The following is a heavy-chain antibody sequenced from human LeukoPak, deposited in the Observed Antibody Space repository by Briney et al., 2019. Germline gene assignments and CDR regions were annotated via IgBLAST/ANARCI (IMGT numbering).Heavy chain of an antibody. Sequence: SETLSLTCAVSGYSISSGYYWGWIRQPPGKGLEWIGSIYHSGSTYYNPSLRSRVTISVDTSKNQFSLKLSSVTAADTAVYYCATQTIFGVVIRDYWGQGTLVTVSP. V-gene: IGHV4-38-2*01. CDR1: GYSISSGYY. J-gene: IGHJ4*02. CDR2: IYHSGST. D-gene: IGHD3-3*01. CDR3: ATQTIFGVVIRDY.